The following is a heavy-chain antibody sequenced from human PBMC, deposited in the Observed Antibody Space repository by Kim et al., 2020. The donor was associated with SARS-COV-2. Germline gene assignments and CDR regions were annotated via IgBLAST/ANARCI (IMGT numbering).Heavy chain of an antibody. J-gene: IGHJ5*02. V-gene: IGHV3-23*01. CDR3: AKEPTS. Sequence: GSGDTTYYADSVKGRFTISRDNSKNTLYLQMNSLRAEDTAIYYCAKEPTSWGQGTLVTVSS. CDR2: GSGDTT.